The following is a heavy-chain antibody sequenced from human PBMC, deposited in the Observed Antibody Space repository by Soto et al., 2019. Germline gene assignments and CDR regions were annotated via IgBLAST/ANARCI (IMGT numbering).Heavy chain of an antibody. Sequence: GGSLRLSCAASGFTFSSYGMHWVRQAPGKGLEWVALISYDGSNKYYADSVKGRFSISRDTSKNTLYLQMNSLRTEDTAVYYCAKGLSISVAVCWGQGTLVTVSS. D-gene: IGHD6-19*01. CDR1: GFTFSSYG. J-gene: IGHJ4*02. CDR3: AKGLSISVAVC. CDR2: ISYDGSNK. V-gene: IGHV3-30*18.